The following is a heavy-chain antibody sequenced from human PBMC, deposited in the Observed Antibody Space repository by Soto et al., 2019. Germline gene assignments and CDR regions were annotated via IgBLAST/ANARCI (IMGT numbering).Heavy chain of an antibody. CDR3: AREVRGVIRKQYYYYGMDV. CDR1: GFTFSSYW. D-gene: IGHD3-10*01. Sequence: GGSLRLSCAASGFTFSSYWMSWVRQAPGKGLEWVANIKQDGSEKYYVDSVKGRFTISRDNAKNSLYLQMNSLRAEDTAVYYCAREVRGVIRKQYYYYGMDVWGQGTTVTVSS. V-gene: IGHV3-7*03. CDR2: IKQDGSEK. J-gene: IGHJ6*02.